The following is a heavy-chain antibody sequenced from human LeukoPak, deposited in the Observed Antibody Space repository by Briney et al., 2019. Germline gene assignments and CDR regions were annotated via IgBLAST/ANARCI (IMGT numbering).Heavy chain of an antibody. J-gene: IGHJ6*02. V-gene: IGHV3-21*01. CDR1: GFTFSSYS. D-gene: IGHD3-3*01. CDR3: ARELSDYDFWSGSDV. CDR2: ISSSSSYI. Sequence: PGGSLRLSCAASGFTFSSYSMNWVRQAPGKGPEWVSSISSSSSYIYYADSVKGRFTISRDNAKNSLYLQMNSLRAEDTAVYYCARELSDYDFWSGSDVWGQGTTVTVSS.